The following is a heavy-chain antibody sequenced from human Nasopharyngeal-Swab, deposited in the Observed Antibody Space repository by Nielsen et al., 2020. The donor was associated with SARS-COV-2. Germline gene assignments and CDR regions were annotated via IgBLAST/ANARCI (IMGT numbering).Heavy chain of an antibody. Sequence: SETLSLTCTVSGGSISSSSYYWGWIRQPPGKGLEWLGSIYYSGSTYSNPSLKSRVTISVATSKNQFSLKLSSLTAADTAVSYCARLERGYSYGSLDYWGQGTLVTVSS. V-gene: IGHV4-39*01. CDR1: GGSISSSSYY. CDR2: IYYSGST. J-gene: IGHJ4*02. D-gene: IGHD5-18*01. CDR3: ARLERGYSYGSLDY.